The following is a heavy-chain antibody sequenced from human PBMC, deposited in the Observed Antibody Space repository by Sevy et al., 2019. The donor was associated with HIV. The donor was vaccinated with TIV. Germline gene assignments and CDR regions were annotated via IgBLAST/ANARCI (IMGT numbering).Heavy chain of an antibody. V-gene: IGHV1-24*01. D-gene: IGHD3-22*01. Sequence: ASVKVSCKASGHTLTDLSMHWVRQAPGKGFEWIGRFDPEDGERIYAQKFQGRVTMTEDTSTDTAYMELSSLRSEDTGVYYCSATREYYSDSYGYFDYWGQGTLVTVSS. CDR1: GHTLTDLS. J-gene: IGHJ4*02. CDR2: FDPEDGER. CDR3: SATREYYSDSYGYFDY.